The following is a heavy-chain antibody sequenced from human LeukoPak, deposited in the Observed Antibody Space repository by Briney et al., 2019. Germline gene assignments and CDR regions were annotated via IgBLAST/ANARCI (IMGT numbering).Heavy chain of an antibody. CDR2: IYTSGST. D-gene: IGHD2-2*01. Sequence: SETLSLTCTVSGGSISSYYWSWIRQPAGKGLEWIGRIYTSGSTNYNPSLKSRVTMSADTSKNQFSLKLSSVTAADTAVYYCARGGRTDIVVVPAFYYYGMDVWGQGTTVTVSS. V-gene: IGHV4-4*07. CDR3: ARGGRTDIVVVPAFYYYGMDV. CDR1: GGSISSYY. J-gene: IGHJ6*02.